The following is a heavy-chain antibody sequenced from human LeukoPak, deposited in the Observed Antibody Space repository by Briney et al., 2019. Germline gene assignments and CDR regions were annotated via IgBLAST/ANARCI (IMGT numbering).Heavy chain of an antibody. J-gene: IGHJ4*02. CDR3: ASHYDSSGYHYFDF. Sequence: GGSLRLSCAASGFTVSSNYMSWVRQAPGKGLEWVSVIYSGGSTYYADSVKGRFTISRDNSKNTLYLQMTSLRAEDTAVYYCASHYDSSGYHYFDFRGQGTLVTVSS. CDR1: GFTVSSNY. V-gene: IGHV3-53*05. D-gene: IGHD3-22*01. CDR2: IYSGGST.